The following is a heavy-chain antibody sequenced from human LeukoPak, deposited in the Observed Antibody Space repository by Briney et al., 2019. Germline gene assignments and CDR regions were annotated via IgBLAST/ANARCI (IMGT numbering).Heavy chain of an antibody. CDR1: GGSFSGYY. Sequence: SETLSLTCAVYGGSFSGYYWSWIRQPPGKGLEWIGEINHSGSTNYNPSLKSRVTISVDTSKNQFSLKLSSVTAADTAVYYCARVNCSSTSCHTKWFDPWGQGTLVTVSS. D-gene: IGHD2-2*02. V-gene: IGHV4-34*01. J-gene: IGHJ5*02. CDR3: ARVNCSSTSCHTKWFDP. CDR2: INHSGST.